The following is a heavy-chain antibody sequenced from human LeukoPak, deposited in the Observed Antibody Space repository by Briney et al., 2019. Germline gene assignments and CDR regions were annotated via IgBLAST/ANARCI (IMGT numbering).Heavy chain of an antibody. CDR3: ASLYSSSWTYYYYGMDV. CDR2: IYYSGST. Sequence: PSETLSLTCTVSGGSISSSSYYWGWIRQPPGKGLEWIGSIYYSGSTYYNPSLKSRVTISVDTSKNQFSLKLSSVTAADTAVYYCASLYSSSWTYYYYGMDVWGQGTTVTVSS. CDR1: GGSISSSSYY. D-gene: IGHD6-13*01. V-gene: IGHV4-39*07. J-gene: IGHJ6*02.